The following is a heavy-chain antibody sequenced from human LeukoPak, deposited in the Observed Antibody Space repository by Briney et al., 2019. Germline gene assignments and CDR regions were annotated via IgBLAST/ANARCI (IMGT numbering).Heavy chain of an antibody. D-gene: IGHD1-26*01. Sequence: PSETLSLTCTVSGGSISSYYWSWIRQPPGKGLEYIGYIHYSGSTNYNPSLKSRVTISVDTSKNQFSLKLRSVTAADTAVYYCARDHELPLLGRLDYWGQGTLVTVSS. V-gene: IGHV4-59*01. CDR2: IHYSGST. CDR1: GGSISSYY. CDR3: ARDHELPLLGRLDY. J-gene: IGHJ4*02.